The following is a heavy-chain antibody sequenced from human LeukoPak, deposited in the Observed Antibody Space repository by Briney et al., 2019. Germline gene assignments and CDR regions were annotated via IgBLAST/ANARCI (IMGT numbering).Heavy chain of an antibody. CDR3: ATDTSFEYYYYGMDV. J-gene: IGHJ6*02. D-gene: IGHD3-9*01. CDR2: FDPEDGET. V-gene: IGHV1-24*01. CDR1: GYTFTGYY. Sequence: ASVKVSCKASGYTFTGYYMHWVRQAPGKGLEWMGGFDPEDGETIYAQKFQGRVTMTEDTSTDTAYMELSSLRSEDTAVYYCATDTSFEYYYYGMDVWGQGTTVTVSS.